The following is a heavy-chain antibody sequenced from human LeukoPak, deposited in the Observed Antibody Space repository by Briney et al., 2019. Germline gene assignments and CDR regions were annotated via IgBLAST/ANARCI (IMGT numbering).Heavy chain of an antibody. CDR3: ARGTGGYDILTGYSLPFDY. D-gene: IGHD3-9*01. J-gene: IGHJ4*02. CDR1: GYTFTGYY. CDR2: INPESGGT. V-gene: IGHV1-2*02. Sequence: ASVKVSCKASGYTFTGYYMHWVRQAPGQGLEWMGWINPESGGTNFAQKFQGRVTMTTDTSTSTAYMELRSLRSDDTAVYYCARGTGGYDILTGYSLPFDYWGQGTLVTVSS.